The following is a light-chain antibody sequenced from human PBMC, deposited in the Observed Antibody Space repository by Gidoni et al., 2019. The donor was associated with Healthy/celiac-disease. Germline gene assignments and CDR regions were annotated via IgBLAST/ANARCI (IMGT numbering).Light chain of an antibody. V-gene: IGLV2-14*01. J-gene: IGLJ2*01. Sequence: QSALTPPASVSGSPGQSITISCPGTSSDVGGYNYVSWYQQHPGKAPKLMIYEVSNRPSGVSNRFSGSKSVNTASLTISGLQAEDEADYYCSSYTSSSTVVFGGGTKLTVL. CDR3: SSYTSSSTVV. CDR2: EVS. CDR1: SSDVGGYNY.